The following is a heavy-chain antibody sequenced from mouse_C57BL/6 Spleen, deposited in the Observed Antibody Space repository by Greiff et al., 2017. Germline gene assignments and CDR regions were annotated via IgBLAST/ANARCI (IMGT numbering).Heavy chain of an antibody. Sequence: EVKVVESGGGLVQPGGSLKLSCAASGFTFSDYGMAWVRQAPRKGPEWVAFISNLAYSIYYADTVTGRFTISRENAKNTLYLEMSSLRSEDTAMYYCARQGLRGDFDYWGQGTTLTVSS. CDR3: ARQGLRGDFDY. CDR1: GFTFSDYG. V-gene: IGHV5-15*01. D-gene: IGHD2-4*01. CDR2: ISNLAYSI. J-gene: IGHJ2*01.